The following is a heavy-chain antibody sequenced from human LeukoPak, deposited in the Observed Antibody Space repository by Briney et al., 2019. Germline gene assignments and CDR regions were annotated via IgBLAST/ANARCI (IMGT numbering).Heavy chain of an antibody. CDR1: GGSISSSSYY. V-gene: IGHV4-39*07. D-gene: IGHD6-13*01. CDR3: ASHILPTGYSSSWWWFDP. J-gene: IGHJ5*02. Sequence: SETLSLTCTVSGGSISSSSYYWGWIRQPPGKGLEWIGSIYYSGSTYYNPSLKSRVTISVDTSKNQFSLKLSSVTAADTAVYYCASHILPTGYSSSWWWFDPWGQGTLVTVSS. CDR2: IYYSGST.